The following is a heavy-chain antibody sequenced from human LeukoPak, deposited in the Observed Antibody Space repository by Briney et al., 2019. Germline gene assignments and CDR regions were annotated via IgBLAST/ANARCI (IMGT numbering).Heavy chain of an antibody. CDR3: ARGWASGWFDP. Sequence: SETLSLTCTVSGGSISSSSYYWGWIRQPPGKGLEWIGSIYYSGSTYYNPSLKSRVTISVDTSKNQFSLKLSSVTAADTAVYYCARGWASGWFDPWGQGTLVTVSS. CDR2: IYYSGST. V-gene: IGHV4-39*07. J-gene: IGHJ5*02. CDR1: GGSISSSSYY. D-gene: IGHD3-10*01.